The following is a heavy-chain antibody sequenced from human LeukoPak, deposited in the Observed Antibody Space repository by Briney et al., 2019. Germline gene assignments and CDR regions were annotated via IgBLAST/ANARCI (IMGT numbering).Heavy chain of an antibody. J-gene: IGHJ4*02. V-gene: IGHV4-4*09. CDR2: IYTSETT. D-gene: IGHD2-2*01. CDR3: ARHRSPSSLSFFDI. CDR1: AASISSYY. Sequence: SETLSLTSTVDAASISSYYCSWIRQPPGKVLEWIGYIYTSETTNFNRALRSRVTISIDTSKNQVSLRLSSVTAADTALYYCARHRSPSSLSFFDIWGQGMLVIVSS.